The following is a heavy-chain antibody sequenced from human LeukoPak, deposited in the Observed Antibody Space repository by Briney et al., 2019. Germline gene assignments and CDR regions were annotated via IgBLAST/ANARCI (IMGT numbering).Heavy chain of an antibody. CDR1: GYSISSGYY. Sequence: SETLSLTCAVSGYSISSGYYWGWIRQPPGKGLEWIGEINHSGSTNYNPSLKSRVTISVDTSKNQFSLKLSSVTAADTAVYYCARGESYNSSWYYYWGQGTLVTVSS. V-gene: IGHV4-38-2*01. D-gene: IGHD6-13*01. CDR3: ARGESYNSSWYYY. J-gene: IGHJ4*02. CDR2: INHSGST.